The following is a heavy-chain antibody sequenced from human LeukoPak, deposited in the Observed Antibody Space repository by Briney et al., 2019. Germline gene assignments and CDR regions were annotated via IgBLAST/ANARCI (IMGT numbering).Heavy chain of an antibody. CDR2: INYSGKL. V-gene: IGHV4-39*07. CDR3: ARDFGDWRTDY. Sequence: SETLSLTCSVSGGSVSSRTHYWAWIRQPPGKGLEWIGSINYSGKLTFNPSLKSRVTASIDTSKNQFSLTLSYVTAADTAVYYCARDFGDWRTDYWGQGTLVTVSS. J-gene: IGHJ4*02. D-gene: IGHD2-21*02. CDR1: GGSVSSRTHY.